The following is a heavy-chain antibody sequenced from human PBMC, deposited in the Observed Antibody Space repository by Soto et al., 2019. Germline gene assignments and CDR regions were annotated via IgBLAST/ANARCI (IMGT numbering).Heavy chain of an antibody. CDR3: AKDLGLTGGEDGWRGPYYYYYGMDV. CDR2: ISYDGSNK. Sequence: LRLSCAASGFTFSSYGMHWVRQAPGKGLEWVAVISYDGSNKYYADSVKGRFTISRDNSKNTLYLQMNSLRAEDTAVYYCAKDLGLTGGEDGWRGPYYYYYGMDVWGQGTTVTVSS. J-gene: IGHJ6*02. D-gene: IGHD7-27*01. V-gene: IGHV3-30*18. CDR1: GFTFSSYG.